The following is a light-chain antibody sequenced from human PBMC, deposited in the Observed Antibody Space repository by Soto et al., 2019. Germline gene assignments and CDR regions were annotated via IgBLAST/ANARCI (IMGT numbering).Light chain of an antibody. CDR2: GAS. J-gene: IGKJ1*01. Sequence: EIVLTQSPGTLSLSPGERATLSCRASQSVSSNLAWYQQKPGQAPRLLIYGASTRATGIPARFSGSGSGTDFTLTISRLEPEDFAVYYCQRYGSFGQGTKVDI. CDR3: QRYGS. CDR1: QSVSSN. V-gene: IGKV3-20*01.